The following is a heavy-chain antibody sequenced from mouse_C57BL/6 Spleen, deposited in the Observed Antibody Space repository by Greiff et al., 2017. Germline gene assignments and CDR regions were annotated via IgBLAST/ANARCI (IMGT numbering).Heavy chain of an antibody. CDR1: GFTFSSYG. Sequence: EVMLVESGGDLVKPGGSLKLSCAASGFTFSSYGMSWVRQTPDKRLEWVATSSSGGSYTYYPDSVKGRFTLSRDKAKNTLYLQMSSLKSEDSAMYYCARLTGTPYFAMEYWGQGTSVTVSS. V-gene: IGHV5-6*01. CDR2: SSSGGSYT. D-gene: IGHD4-1*01. J-gene: IGHJ4*01. CDR3: ARLTGTPYFAMEY.